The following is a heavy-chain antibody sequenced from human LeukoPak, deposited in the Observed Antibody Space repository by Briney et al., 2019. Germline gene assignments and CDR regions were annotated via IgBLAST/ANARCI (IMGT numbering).Heavy chain of an antibody. CDR2: ISESGST. Sequence: NTSETLSLTCTVSGGSISFYHWSWIRQSPGKELEWIGDISESGSTNYMPSLKSRVTISVDTSNQFSLKLSSVTAADTAVYYCARAGSGWYGGRLFEFWGPGALVAVSS. CDR3: ARAGSGWYGGRLFEF. J-gene: IGHJ4*02. CDR1: GGSISFYH. V-gene: IGHV4-59*01. D-gene: IGHD6-13*01.